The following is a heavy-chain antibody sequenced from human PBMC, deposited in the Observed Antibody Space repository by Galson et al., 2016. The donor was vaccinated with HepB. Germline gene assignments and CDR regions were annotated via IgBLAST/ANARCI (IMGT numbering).Heavy chain of an antibody. D-gene: IGHD1-1*01. CDR2: ITGDRSST. J-gene: IGHJ6*02. V-gene: IGHV3-23*01. CDR3: SRGGTGRLAYYYDSMDV. CDR1: GFTFRYYS. Sequence: SLRLSCAASGFTFRYYSINWVRQAPGKGLEWVSSITGDRSSTYYADSVKGRFTISRGNSKNTVNLQMNNLRTEDTAVYYCSRGGTGRLAYYYDSMDVWGPGTTFTVSS.